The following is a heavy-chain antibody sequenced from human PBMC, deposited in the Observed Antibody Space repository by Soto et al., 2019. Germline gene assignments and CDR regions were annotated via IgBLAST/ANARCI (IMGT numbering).Heavy chain of an antibody. CDR1: GFSLRGYP. D-gene: IGHD5-12*01. V-gene: IGHV3-30*09. CDR2: ISYDGTNK. J-gene: IGHJ6*02. CDR3: ASVIVASIYYYYYAMEV. Sequence: QVQLAESGGGVVQPGRSLRLSCAASGFSLRGYPMHWVRQAPGKGLEWVAIISYDGTNKYYADSVKGRFAISRDDSKNTLYLQMNSLSADDTAVYYCASVIVASIYYYYYAMEVWGQGTTVTVSS.